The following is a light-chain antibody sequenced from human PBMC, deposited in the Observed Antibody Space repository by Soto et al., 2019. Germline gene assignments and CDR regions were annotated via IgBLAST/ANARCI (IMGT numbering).Light chain of an antibody. Sequence: QSVLTQPASVSGSPGQSITISCTGTSSDVGGYNYVSWYQQHPDKAPKLMIYDVSNRPSGVSNRFSGSKSGNTASLTISGLQAEYEADYYCSSYTISSTVVFGGGTKLTVL. CDR3: SSYTISSTVV. CDR1: SSDVGGYNY. J-gene: IGLJ2*01. CDR2: DVS. V-gene: IGLV2-14*01.